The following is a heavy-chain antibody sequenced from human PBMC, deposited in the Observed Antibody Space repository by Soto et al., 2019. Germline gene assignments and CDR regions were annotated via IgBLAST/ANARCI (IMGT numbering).Heavy chain of an antibody. CDR3: TTGGDGLDGSDY. Sequence: EVQLVESGGGLVKPGGSLRLSCAASGFTFSNALMSWVRQAPGKGLEWVGLIKSKTDGGTTDYAAPVKGRFTISRDDSKNTLYLRMNSLKTEDTAVYCCTTGGDGLDGSDYCGQGTLVTVSS. J-gene: IGHJ4*02. CDR2: IKSKTDGGTT. V-gene: IGHV3-15*01. D-gene: IGHD2-21*01. CDR1: GFTFSNAL.